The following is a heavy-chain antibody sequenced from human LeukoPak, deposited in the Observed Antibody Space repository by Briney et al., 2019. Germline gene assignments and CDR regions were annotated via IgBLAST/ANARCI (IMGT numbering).Heavy chain of an antibody. CDR1: GYTFTSYY. CDR2: INPSGGST. V-gene: IGHV1-46*01. J-gene: IGHJ6*03. CDR3: ASSYHYYYYMDV. Sequence: ASVKVSCKASGYTFTSYYMHWVRQAPGQGLEWMGIINPSGGSTSYAQKFQGRVTMTRDMSTSTVYMELSSLRSEDTAVYYCASSYHYYYYMDVWGKGTTVTVSS.